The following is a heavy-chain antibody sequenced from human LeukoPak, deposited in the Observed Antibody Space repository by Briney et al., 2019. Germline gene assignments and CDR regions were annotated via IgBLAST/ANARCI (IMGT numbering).Heavy chain of an antibody. V-gene: IGHV4-39*01. J-gene: IGHJ4*01. CDR1: GGSISSSSYY. CDR3: ARALYVGEMATITAPFDY. Sequence: PSETLSLTCTVSGGSISSSSYYWGWIRQPPGKGLEWIGSIYYSGSTYYNPSLKSRVTISVDTSKNQFSLKLSSVTAADTAVYYCARALYVGEMATITAPFDYWXXXTLVTVSS. D-gene: IGHD5-24*01. CDR2: IYYSGST.